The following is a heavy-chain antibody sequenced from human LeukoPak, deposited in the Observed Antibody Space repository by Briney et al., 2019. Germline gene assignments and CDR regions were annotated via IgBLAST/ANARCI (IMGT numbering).Heavy chain of an antibody. CDR2: INPNSGGT. J-gene: IGHJ4*02. CDR3: ARPNHAISIAADRTLDY. CDR1: GYTFTGYY. D-gene: IGHD6-13*01. V-gene: IGHV1-2*02. Sequence: ASVKVSRNASGYTFTGYYMHWVRQAPGQGLEWMGWINPNSGGTNYAQKFQGRVTMTRDTSISTAYMELSRLRSDDTAVYYCARPNHAISIAADRTLDYWGQGTLVTVSS.